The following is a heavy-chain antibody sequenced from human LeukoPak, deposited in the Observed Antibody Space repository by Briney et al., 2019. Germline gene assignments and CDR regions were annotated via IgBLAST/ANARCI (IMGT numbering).Heavy chain of an antibody. Sequence: GGSLRLSCAASGFTFSSYGMHWVRQAPGKGLEWVAVIWYDGSNKYYADSVKGRFTIPRDNSKNTLYLQMNSLRAEDTAVYYCAKGRGYSGYDPFDYWGQGTLVTVSS. D-gene: IGHD5-12*01. V-gene: IGHV3-33*06. J-gene: IGHJ4*02. CDR2: IWYDGSNK. CDR3: AKGRGYSGYDPFDY. CDR1: GFTFSSYG.